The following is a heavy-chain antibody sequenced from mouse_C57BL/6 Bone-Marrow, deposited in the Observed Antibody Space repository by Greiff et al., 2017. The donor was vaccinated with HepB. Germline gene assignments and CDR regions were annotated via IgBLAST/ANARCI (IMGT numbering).Heavy chain of an antibody. J-gene: IGHJ4*01. Sequence: QVQLQQSGAELVRPGTSVKMSCKASGYTFTNYWIGWAKQRPGHGLEWIGDIYPGGGYTNYNEKFKGKATLTADKSSSTAYMQFSSLTSEDSAIYYCARGDGYYDFCYAMDYWGQGPSVTVSS. CDR2: IYPGGGYT. CDR1: GYTFTNYW. V-gene: IGHV1-63*01. D-gene: IGHD2-3*01. CDR3: ARGDGYYDFCYAMDY.